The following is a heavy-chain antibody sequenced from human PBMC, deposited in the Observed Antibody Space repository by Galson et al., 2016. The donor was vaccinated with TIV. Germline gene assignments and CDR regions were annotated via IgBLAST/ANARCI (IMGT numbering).Heavy chain of an antibody. Sequence: SLRLSCAASGFTFRNYAMHWVRQAPGKGLEWVAVISYEGSNKFYADSVRGRFTMSRDNSKNTLDLQMNSLGAGDTAVYYCARDMGSSAVFDFWGQGTLVTVSS. CDR1: GFTFRNYA. CDR2: ISYEGSNK. J-gene: IGHJ4*02. CDR3: ARDMGSSAVFDF. V-gene: IGHV3-30-3*01. D-gene: IGHD3-10*01.